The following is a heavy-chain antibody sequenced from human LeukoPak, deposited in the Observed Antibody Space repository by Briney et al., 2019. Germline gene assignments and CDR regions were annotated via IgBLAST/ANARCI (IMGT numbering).Heavy chain of an antibody. V-gene: IGHV3-66*01. J-gene: IGHJ4*02. CDR3: ARELGATLYYFDY. D-gene: IGHD1-26*01. CDR2: IYSGGST. CDR1: GFTVSSNY. Sequence: GGSLRLSCAASGFTVSSNYMSWVRQAPGKGLEWVSVIYSGGSTYCADSVKGRFTISRDNSKNTLYLQMNSLRAEDTAVYYCARELGATLYYFDYWGQGTLVTVSS.